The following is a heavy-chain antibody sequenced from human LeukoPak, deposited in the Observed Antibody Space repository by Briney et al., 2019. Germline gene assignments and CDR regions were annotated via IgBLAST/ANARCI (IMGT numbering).Heavy chain of an antibody. CDR1: GGSFSGYH. J-gene: IGHJ4*02. V-gene: IGHV4-34*01. CDR3: ARRAIFGVVITIFDY. D-gene: IGHD3-3*01. Sequence: SETLSLTCAVYGGSFSGYHWSWIRQPPGKGLEWIGEINHSGSTNYNPSLKSRVTISVDTSKNQFSLKLSSVTAADTAVYYCARRAIFGVVITIFDYWGQGTLVTVSS. CDR2: INHSGST.